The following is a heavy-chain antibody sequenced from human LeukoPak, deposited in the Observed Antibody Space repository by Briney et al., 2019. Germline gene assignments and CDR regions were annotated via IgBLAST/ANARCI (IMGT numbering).Heavy chain of an antibody. J-gene: IGHJ4*02. CDR2: IYYSGST. Sequence: PSETLSLTCTVSGGSVSSGAYYWSWIRQHPGKGLEWIGYIYYSGSTYYNPSLKSRVTISVDTSKNQFSLKLSSVTAADTAVYYCARIRGYSYGFEDYWGQGTLVTVSP. CDR1: GGSVSSGAYY. CDR3: ARIRGYSYGFEDY. D-gene: IGHD5-18*01. V-gene: IGHV4-31*03.